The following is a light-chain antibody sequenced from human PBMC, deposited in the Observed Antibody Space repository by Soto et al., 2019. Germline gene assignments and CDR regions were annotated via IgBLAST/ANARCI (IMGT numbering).Light chain of an antibody. CDR1: QSVSSN. Sequence: EIVMTQSPATLSVSPGERATLSCRASQSVSSNLAWYQQKPGQAPRLLIYDASNRATGIPARFSGSGSGTEFTLTISSLEPEDFAIYYCQQRSNRPPFMYSFGQGTKVDIK. J-gene: IGKJ2*03. CDR2: DAS. CDR3: QQRSNRPPFMYS. V-gene: IGKV3-11*01.